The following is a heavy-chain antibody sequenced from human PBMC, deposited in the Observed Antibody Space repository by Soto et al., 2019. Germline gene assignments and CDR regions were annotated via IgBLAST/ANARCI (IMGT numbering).Heavy chain of an antibody. J-gene: IGHJ6*03. D-gene: IGHD4-4*01. CDR2: IYYSGST. CDR1: GGSISSFF. CDR3: ARDFYDYTYMDV. Sequence: PSETLSLPCTVSGGSISSFFWSWIRQPPGKGLEWIGYIYYSGSTNYNPSLKSRVTISVDTSKNQFSLKLSSVTAADTAVYYCARDFYDYTYMDVWGKGTTVTVSS. V-gene: IGHV4-59*01.